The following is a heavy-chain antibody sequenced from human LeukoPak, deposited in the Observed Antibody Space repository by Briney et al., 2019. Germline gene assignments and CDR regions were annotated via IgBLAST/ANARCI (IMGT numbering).Heavy chain of an antibody. Sequence: GASVKVSCKASGYTFTIYAIHWVRQAPGQRIEWMGWLSAGNGNTRYSQKFQGRVTITRDTSASTVYMELSSLRFEDTAVYYCARAAVLLWFGEFDNWFDPWGQGPLVTVSS. CDR3: ARAAVLLWFGEFDNWFDP. CDR2: LSAGNGNT. V-gene: IGHV1-3*01. CDR1: GYTFTIYA. D-gene: IGHD3-10*01. J-gene: IGHJ5*02.